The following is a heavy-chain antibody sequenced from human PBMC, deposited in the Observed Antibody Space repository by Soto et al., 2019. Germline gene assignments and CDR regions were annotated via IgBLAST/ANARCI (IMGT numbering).Heavy chain of an antibody. J-gene: IGHJ4*02. CDR1: GFTFSNYW. D-gene: IGHD6-25*01. V-gene: IGHV3-74*01. Sequence: PGGSLRLSCAASGFTFSNYWMHWVRQAPGKGLVWVSHINTDGSTTTYADSVKGRFTISRDNAKNTLYLQMNSLRAEDTAVYYCARVSSGRGLFDYWGQGTLVTVSS. CDR2: INTDGSTT. CDR3: ARVSSGRGLFDY.